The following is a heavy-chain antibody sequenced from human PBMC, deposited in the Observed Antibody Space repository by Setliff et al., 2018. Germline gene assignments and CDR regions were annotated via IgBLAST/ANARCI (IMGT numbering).Heavy chain of an antibody. CDR1: GSTFTNYE. D-gene: IGHD3-22*01. Sequence: GASVKVSCKASGSTFTNYESSWVRQATGQGLEWIGWMNPNSGGTNPAQRFQGRVTMTRDTSITTAYMELSSLRSEDTAVYYCASDRIGELDYYDTTHAFGIWGHWTMVTVSS. CDR2: MNPNSGGT. J-gene: IGHJ3*02. V-gene: IGHV1-8*01. CDR3: ASDRIGELDYYDTTHAFGI.